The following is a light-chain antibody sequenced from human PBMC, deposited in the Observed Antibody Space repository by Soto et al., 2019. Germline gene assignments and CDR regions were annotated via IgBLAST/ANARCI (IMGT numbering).Light chain of an antibody. J-gene: IGKJ2*01. CDR1: QGIRHD. CDR2: AAS. V-gene: IGKV1-17*01. CDR3: LQYNSCPYT. Sequence: DIQMTQSPSSLSASVGDRVTITCRASQGIRHDFGWYQQKPGKAPTRLISAASSLQSGVPSRFRGSGSGTEFTLTISSLQPEDFATYYCLQYNSCPYTFGQGTKLEIK.